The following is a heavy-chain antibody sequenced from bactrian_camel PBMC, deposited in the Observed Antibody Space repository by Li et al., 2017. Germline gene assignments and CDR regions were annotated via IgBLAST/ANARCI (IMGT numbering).Heavy chain of an antibody. J-gene: IGHJ6*01. CDR2: IDSYGRT. V-gene: IGHV3S53*01. CDR1: GYTTAYSC. CDR3: AVPYQDLSATGTLRVMSSGGDFGY. D-gene: IGHD7*01. Sequence: HVQLVESGGGSVQAGGSLKLSCAASGYTTAYSCMAWFRQAPGKEREAVARIDSYGRTSYADSVKGRFTISKDKAKNTVCLQMTSLKPEDTGTYVCAVPYQDLSATGTLRVMSSGGDFGYYGQGTQVTVS.